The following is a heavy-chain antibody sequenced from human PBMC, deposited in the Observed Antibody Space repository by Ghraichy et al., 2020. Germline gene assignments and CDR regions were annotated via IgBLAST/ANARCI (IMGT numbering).Heavy chain of an antibody. J-gene: IGHJ4*02. V-gene: IGHV4-61*01. CDR3: AGRGQRFDY. CDR2: IFTGGNS. D-gene: IGHD3-10*01. Sequence: SQTLSLTCTVSRGSVAGGSYFWSWIRQPPGKGLEWIGYIFTGGNSNYNPSLKSRVTISVDTSKNQFSLNLTSVTAADTAAYYCAGRGQRFDYWGQGTLVTVSS. CDR1: RGSVAGGSYF.